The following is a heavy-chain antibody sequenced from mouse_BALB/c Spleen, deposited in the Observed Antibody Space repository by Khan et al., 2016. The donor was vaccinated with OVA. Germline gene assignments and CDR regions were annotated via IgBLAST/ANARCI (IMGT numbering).Heavy chain of an antibody. V-gene: IGHV1S41*01. CDR3: AGAIGDNVPLDY. Sequence: DLVKPGASVKLSCKASGYTFTSYWINWIKQRPGQGLEWIGRIAPGSGSIYYNEMFKDKATLTVDTSSSTAYIQLNSLSSEDSAVYFCAGAIGDNVPLDYWGPGTTLTVSA. CDR1: GYTFTSYW. CDR2: IAPGSGSI. J-gene: IGHJ2*01. D-gene: IGHD1-3*01.